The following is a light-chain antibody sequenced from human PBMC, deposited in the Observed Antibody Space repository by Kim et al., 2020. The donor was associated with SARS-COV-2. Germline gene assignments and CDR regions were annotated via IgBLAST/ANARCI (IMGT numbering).Light chain of an antibody. CDR3: QVWDRISVHPV. J-gene: IGLJ2*01. V-gene: IGLV3-21*04. CDR2: SES. Sequence: APGKTARITGGGTSIVSKCVYCYQQTPGPAPVLVTYSESDPPSGIPERFSGSNSGNTATLTISRVEAGDEADFYCQVWDRISVHPVFGGGTQLTFL. CDR1: SIVSKC.